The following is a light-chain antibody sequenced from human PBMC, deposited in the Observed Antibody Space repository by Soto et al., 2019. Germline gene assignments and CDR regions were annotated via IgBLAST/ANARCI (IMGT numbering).Light chain of an antibody. V-gene: IGKV3-20*01. CDR3: HYNQFDSSRVYS. CDR1: QSVTSTY. J-gene: IGKJ2*03. CDR2: GGS. Sequence: EIVLTQSPVTLSLSPGERATLSCTASQSVTSTYLAWYQQKPGQSPRLIIYGGSTRASDFPDRFSGGGSGTDFTLIISRVEPDDSAVYYCHYNQFDSSRVYSFGQGTKLEI.